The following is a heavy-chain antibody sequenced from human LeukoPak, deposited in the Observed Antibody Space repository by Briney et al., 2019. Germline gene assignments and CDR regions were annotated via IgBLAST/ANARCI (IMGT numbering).Heavy chain of an antibody. D-gene: IGHD3-16*02. CDR1: GFTFSNCA. V-gene: IGHV3-23*01. CDR2: ISGSGGST. J-gene: IGHJ5*02. CDR3: AKTPSLWWFDP. Sequence: GGSLRLSCAASGFTFSNCAMSWVRQAPGKGLEWVSAISGSGGSTDYADSVKGRFTISRDTSKNTLYLQMNSLRAEDTAVYYCAKTPSLWWFDPWGQGTLVTVSS.